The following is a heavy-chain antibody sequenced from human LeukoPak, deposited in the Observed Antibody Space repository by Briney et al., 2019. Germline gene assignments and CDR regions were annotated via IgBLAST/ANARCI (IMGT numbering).Heavy chain of an antibody. J-gene: IGHJ4*02. CDR2: ISDTGGST. Sequence: GGSLRLSCAASAFTFGSFGMSWVRQAPGKGLEWVSAISDTGGSTFYADSVKGRFTISRDNSKNTLYLQMNRLRAEDTAIYYCAKGRIQSYMAPEYWGQGTLVTVSS. CDR1: AFTFGSFG. D-gene: IGHD4-11*01. CDR3: AKGRIQSYMAPEY. V-gene: IGHV3-23*01.